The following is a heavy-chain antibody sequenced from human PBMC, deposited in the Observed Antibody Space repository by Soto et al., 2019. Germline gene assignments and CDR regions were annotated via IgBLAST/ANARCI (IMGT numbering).Heavy chain of an antibody. CDR2: IWYNGSNK. J-gene: IGHJ4*02. V-gene: IGHV3-33*01. Sequence: ESGGGVVQPGRSLRLSCAASGFTFSSYGMHWVRQAPGKGLEWVAVIWYNGSNKYYADSVKGRFTISRDNSKNTLYLQMNSLRAEDTAVYYCARAYNIEEFDYWGQGTLVTVSS. CDR3: ARAYNIEEFDY. D-gene: IGHD5-12*01. CDR1: GFTFSSYG.